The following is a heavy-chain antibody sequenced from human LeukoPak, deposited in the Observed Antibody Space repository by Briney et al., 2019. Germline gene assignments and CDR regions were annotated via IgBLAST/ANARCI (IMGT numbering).Heavy chain of an antibody. CDR3: TRAVVSLTLFDY. V-gene: IGHV3-73*01. CDR1: GFTFSGSA. Sequence: PGGSLRPSCAASGFTFSGSAMHWVRQASGKGLEWVGRIRSKANSYATAYAASVKGRFTISRDDSKNTAYLQMNSLKTEDTAVYYCTRAVVSLTLFDYWGQGTLVTVSS. CDR2: IRSKANSYAT. D-gene: IGHD4-23*01. J-gene: IGHJ4*02.